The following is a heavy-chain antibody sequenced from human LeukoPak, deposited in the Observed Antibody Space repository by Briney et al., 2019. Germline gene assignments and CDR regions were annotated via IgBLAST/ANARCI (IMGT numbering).Heavy chain of an antibody. V-gene: IGHV3-21*01. CDR2: ISSSSSYI. Sequence: GGSLRLSCAASGLTFSSYSMNWVRQAPGKGLEWVSSISSSSSYIYYADSVKGRFTISRDNAKNSLYLQMNSLRAEDTAVYYCARVNGYYDSSGYYYFDYWGQGTLVTVSS. J-gene: IGHJ4*02. D-gene: IGHD3-22*01. CDR3: ARVNGYYDSSGYYYFDY. CDR1: GLTFSSYS.